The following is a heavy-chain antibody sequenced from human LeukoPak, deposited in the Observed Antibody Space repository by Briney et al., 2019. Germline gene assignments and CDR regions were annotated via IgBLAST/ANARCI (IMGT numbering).Heavy chain of an antibody. D-gene: IGHD3-10*01. CDR2: ISGRGGNT. Sequence: GGTLRLSCAASGFTFSSYGMTWVCQAPGKGLEWVSAISGRGGNTYYADSVKGRFTISRDNSKNTLYLQMNRLRAEDTAVYYCARDGTMVRGVITSFDYWGQGTLVTVSS. CDR3: ARDGTMVRGVITSFDY. V-gene: IGHV3-23*01. J-gene: IGHJ4*02. CDR1: GFTFSSYG.